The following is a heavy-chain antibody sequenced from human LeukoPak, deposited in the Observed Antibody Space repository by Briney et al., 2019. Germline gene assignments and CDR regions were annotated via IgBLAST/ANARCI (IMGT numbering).Heavy chain of an antibody. D-gene: IGHD3-10*01. CDR3: ARDPLLYYYYYGMDV. V-gene: IGHV3-33*01. Sequence: TGGSLRLSCAASGFTFSSYGMHWVRQAPGKGLEWVAVIWYVGSNKYYADSVKGRFAISRDNSKNTLYLQMNSLRAEDTAVYYCARDPLLYYYYYGMDVWGQGTTVTVSS. J-gene: IGHJ6*02. CDR2: IWYVGSNK. CDR1: GFTFSSYG.